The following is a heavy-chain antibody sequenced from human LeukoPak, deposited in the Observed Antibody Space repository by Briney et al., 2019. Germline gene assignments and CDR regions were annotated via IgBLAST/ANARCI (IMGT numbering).Heavy chain of an antibody. CDR2: INPYSGDT. Sequence: ASVKVSCKASGYTFTGYYIHWVRQAPGQGLEWMGRINPYSGDTNVAQKFQGRVTMTRDTSITTAYMDLSSLTPDDTAVYFCARDQGSLTRSWYTGYWGQGTQVTVSS. V-gene: IGHV1-2*06. D-gene: IGHD6-13*01. CDR3: ARDQGSLTRSWYTGY. J-gene: IGHJ4*02. CDR1: GYTFTGYY.